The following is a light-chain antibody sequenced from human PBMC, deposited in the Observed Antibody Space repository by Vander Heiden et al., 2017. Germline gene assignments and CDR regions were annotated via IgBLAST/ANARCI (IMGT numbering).Light chain of an antibody. V-gene: IGKV4-1*01. CDR3: QQDDSAPWT. Sequence: DIVMTQSPDSLAVSLGERATINCKSSQSVLYSSNNKNYLAWYQQKPGQPPKALIYWASTRESGVPDRFSGSGSGTDFTLTISSLQAEDVAVYYCQQDDSAPWTFGQGTKVEIK. CDR2: WAS. CDR1: QSVLYSSNNKNY. J-gene: IGKJ1*01.